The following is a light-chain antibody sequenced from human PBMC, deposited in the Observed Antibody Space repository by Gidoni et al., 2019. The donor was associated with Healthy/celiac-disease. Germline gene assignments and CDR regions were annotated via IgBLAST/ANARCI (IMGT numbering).Light chain of an antibody. J-gene: IGKJ4*01. Sequence: DIQLTQSPSFLSASVGDRVTITCRASQGIRSYLEAPKLLIYAASTLQSGVPSRFSGSGSGTEFTLTISSLQPEDFATYYCQQLNSYPTFXGXTKVEIK. CDR1: QGIRSY. CDR2: AAS. CDR3: QQLNSYPT. V-gene: IGKV1-9*01.